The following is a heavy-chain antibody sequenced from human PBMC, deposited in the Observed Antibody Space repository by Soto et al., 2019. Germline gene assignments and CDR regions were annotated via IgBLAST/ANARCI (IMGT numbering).Heavy chain of an antibody. D-gene: IGHD2-2*01. V-gene: IGHV1-69*01. Sequence: QVQLVQSGAEVKKPGSSVKVSCKASGGTFSSYAISWGRQAPGQGLEWRGGIIPISGTANYAQKFQGRVTITADESTSTAYMELSSLRSEDTAVYYWARSQGSSTSLEIYDYYYYGMDVWGQGTTVTGSS. CDR2: IIPISGTA. CDR3: ARSQGSSTSLEIYDYYYYGMDV. CDR1: GGTFSSYA. J-gene: IGHJ6*02.